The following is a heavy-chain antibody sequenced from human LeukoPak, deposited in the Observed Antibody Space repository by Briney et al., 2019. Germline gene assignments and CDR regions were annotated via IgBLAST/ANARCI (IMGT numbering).Heavy chain of an antibody. CDR2: IKQDGSEI. J-gene: IGHJ4*02. Sequence: GGSLRLSCEASGFSFSNYWMSWVRQAPGKGLEWVANIKQDGSEIYYVDSVRGRFTISRDNAKNSLYLQMNSLRAEDTAVYYCARPSLNTGSYFDYWGQGILVSVSS. CDR1: GFSFSNYW. V-gene: IGHV3-7*01. D-gene: IGHD1-26*01. CDR3: ARPSLNTGSYFDY.